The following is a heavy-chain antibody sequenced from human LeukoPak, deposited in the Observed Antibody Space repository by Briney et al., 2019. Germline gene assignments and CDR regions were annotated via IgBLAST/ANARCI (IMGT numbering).Heavy chain of an antibody. CDR2: ISWNRGSI. Sequence: GGSLRLSCAASGFTFDDYAMHWVRQAPGKGLEWVSGISWNRGSIGYADSVKGRFTISRDNAKNSLYLQMNSLRAEDTALYYCAKGLLWFGESYYGMDVWGQGATVTVSS. D-gene: IGHD3-10*01. V-gene: IGHV3-9*01. CDR3: AKGLLWFGESYYGMDV. J-gene: IGHJ6*02. CDR1: GFTFDDYA.